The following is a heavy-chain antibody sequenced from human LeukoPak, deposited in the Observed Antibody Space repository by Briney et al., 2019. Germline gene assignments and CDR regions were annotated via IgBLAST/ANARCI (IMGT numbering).Heavy chain of an antibody. Sequence: PSETLSLTCTVSGGSISSSSYYWGWIRQPPGKGLEWIGSIYYSGSAYYNPSLKSRVTISVDTSKNQFSLKLSSVTAADTAVYYCARDIVPTSTNLFARRDTYYFDYWGKGTLVTVSS. CDR3: ARDIVPTSTNLFARRDTYYFDY. D-gene: IGHD5-12*01. V-gene: IGHV4-39*02. J-gene: IGHJ4*02. CDR2: IYYSGSA. CDR1: GGSISSSSYY.